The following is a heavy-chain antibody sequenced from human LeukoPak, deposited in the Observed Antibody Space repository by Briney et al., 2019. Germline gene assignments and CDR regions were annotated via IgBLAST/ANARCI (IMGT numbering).Heavy chain of an antibody. J-gene: IGHJ4*02. CDR3: AKLHSTVTTDYFDY. V-gene: IGHV3-23*01. CDR1: GFTFSTYT. Sequence: GGSLRLSCAASGFTFSTYTMGWVRQAPGKGLEWVSAIGGSSGYTYYADSVRGRFAISRDNSKNTLYLQMNSLRAEDMAVYYCAKLHSTVTTDYFDYWGQGTLVTVSS. CDR2: IGGSSGYT. D-gene: IGHD4-17*01.